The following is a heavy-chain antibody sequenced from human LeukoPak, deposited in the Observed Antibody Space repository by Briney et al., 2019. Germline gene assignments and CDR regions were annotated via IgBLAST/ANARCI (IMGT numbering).Heavy chain of an antibody. CDR3: ARVPVVVPAATYYYFDY. J-gene: IGHJ4*02. V-gene: IGHV1-2*02. CDR1: GYTFTGYY. D-gene: IGHD2-2*01. CDR2: INPNSGAT. Sequence: ASVKVSCKASGYTFTGYYMHWVRQAPGQGLEWMGWINPNSGATNYAQKFQGRVTMTRDTSISTAYMELSRLRSDDTAVYYCARVPVVVPAATYYYFDYWGQGTLVTVSS.